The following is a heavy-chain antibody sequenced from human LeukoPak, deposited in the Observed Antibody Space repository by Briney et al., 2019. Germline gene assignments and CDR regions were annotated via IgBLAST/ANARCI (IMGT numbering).Heavy chain of an antibody. D-gene: IGHD3-10*01. CDR3: ASGARPNYYGSGSYLFWFDP. J-gene: IGHJ5*02. Sequence: ASVNVSCKASGYTFTSYGISWVRQAPGQGLEWMGWISAYNGNTNYAQKLQGRVTMTTDTSTSTAYMELSSLRSEDTAVYYCASGARPNYYGSGSYLFWFDPWGQGTLVTVSS. CDR1: GYTFTSYG. CDR2: ISAYNGNT. V-gene: IGHV1-18*01.